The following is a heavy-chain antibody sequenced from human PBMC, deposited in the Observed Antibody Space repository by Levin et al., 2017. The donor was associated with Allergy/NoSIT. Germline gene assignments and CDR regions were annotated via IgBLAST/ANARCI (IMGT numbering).Heavy chain of an antibody. CDR3: AKDFPVAGRARFAGYFDY. CDR2: ISYDGSNK. CDR1: GFTFSSYG. Sequence: GGSLRLSCAASGFTFSSYGMHWVRQAPGKGLEWVAVISYDGSNKYYADSVKGRFTISRDNSKNTLYLQMNSLRAEDTAVYYCAKDFPVAGRARFAGYFDYWGQGTLVTVSS. D-gene: IGHD6-19*01. V-gene: IGHV3-30*18. J-gene: IGHJ4*02.